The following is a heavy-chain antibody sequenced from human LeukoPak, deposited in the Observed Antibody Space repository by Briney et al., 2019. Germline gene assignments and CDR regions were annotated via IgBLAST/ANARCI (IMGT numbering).Heavy chain of an antibody. CDR2: ISGSGGST. V-gene: IGHV3-23*01. CDR3: AKNSFYYDSGSYFFDY. CDR1: GFTFSSYG. J-gene: IGHJ4*02. D-gene: IGHD3-10*01. Sequence: PGGSLRLSCEASGFTFSSYGMSWVRQPPGKGLEWVSIISGSGGSTSYADSVKGRFTISRDISKNTLYLQMNSLRAEDTAVYYCAKNSFYYDSGSYFFDYWGQGTLVTVSS.